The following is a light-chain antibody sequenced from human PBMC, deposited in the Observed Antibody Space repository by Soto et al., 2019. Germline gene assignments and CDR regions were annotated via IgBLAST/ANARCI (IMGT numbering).Light chain of an antibody. CDR1: QSVSSY. CDR2: DAS. Sequence: EIVLTQSPATLSSSPGESATLSCRASQSVSSYLAWYQQKPGQAPRLLIYDASNRATGIPARFSGSGSGTDFTLSSSSLEPEDFAVYYCQQRSNWPALTFGGGTKVEIK. V-gene: IGKV3-11*01. CDR3: QQRSNWPALT. J-gene: IGKJ4*01.